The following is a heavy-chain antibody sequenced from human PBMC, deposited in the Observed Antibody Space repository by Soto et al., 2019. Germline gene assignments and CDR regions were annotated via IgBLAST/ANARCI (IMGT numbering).Heavy chain of an antibody. CDR3: ARGSSRTFYY. Sequence: EVQLVESGGGLVKPGGSLRLSCAASGFTFSDFTMNWVRQAPGKGLQWVSSISSGGSVISYDDSVRGRFTITRDNAKNSLYLQVGRRRAEDAAVYFCARGSSRTFYYWGQGTLVTVSS. CDR1: GFTFSDFT. D-gene: IGHD6-13*01. V-gene: IGHV3-21*01. CDR2: ISSGGSVI. J-gene: IGHJ4*02.